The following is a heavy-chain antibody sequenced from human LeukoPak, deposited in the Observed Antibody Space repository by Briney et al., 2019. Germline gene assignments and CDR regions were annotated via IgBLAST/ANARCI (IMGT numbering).Heavy chain of an antibody. Sequence: ASVTVSCTASGYTFTGYYMHWVRQAPGQGLEWMGWINPNSGGTNYAQKFQGRVTMTRDTSISTAYMELSRLRSDDTAVYYCAREDNVDTALGDYWGQGTLVTVSS. CDR2: INPNSGGT. D-gene: IGHD5-18*01. CDR3: AREDNVDTALGDY. CDR1: GYTFTGYY. V-gene: IGHV1-2*02. J-gene: IGHJ4*02.